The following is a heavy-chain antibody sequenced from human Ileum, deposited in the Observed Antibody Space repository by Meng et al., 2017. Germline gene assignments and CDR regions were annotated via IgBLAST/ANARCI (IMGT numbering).Heavy chain of an antibody. CDR3: ARILLTGTFRGVGDH. J-gene: IGHJ4*02. CDR1: GYSITSNYN. CDR2: IYHNGDT. V-gene: IGHV4-38-2*02. Sequence: SETLSLTCNVSGYSITSNYNWGWIRQPPGKGLEWIGSIYHNGDTSYNPSFKSRVAISVDTSKSQFSLKVSSVTAADTAVYYCARILLTGTFRGVGDHWGQGTLVTVSS. D-gene: IGHD1-7*01.